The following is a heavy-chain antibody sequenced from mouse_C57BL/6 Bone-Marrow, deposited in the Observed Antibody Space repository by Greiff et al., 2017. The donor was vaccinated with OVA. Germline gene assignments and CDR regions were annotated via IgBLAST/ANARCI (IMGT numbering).Heavy chain of an antibody. CDR2: IDPEDGDT. CDR3: SRGYYVAY. V-gene: IGHV14-1*01. Sequence: VQLQQSGAELVRPGASVKLSCTASGFNIKDYYMHWVKQRPEQGLEWIGRIDPEDGDTEYAPKFQGKATMTADTSSNTAYLQLSRLTSEDTAVYYCSRGYYVAYWGQGTLVTVSA. J-gene: IGHJ3*01. CDR1: GFNIKDYY. D-gene: IGHD2-3*01.